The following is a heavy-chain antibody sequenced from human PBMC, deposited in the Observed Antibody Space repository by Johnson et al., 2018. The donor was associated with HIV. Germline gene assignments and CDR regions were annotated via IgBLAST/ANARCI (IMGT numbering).Heavy chain of an antibody. CDR3: ARDPEIVVVIEHDAFDI. J-gene: IGHJ3*02. Sequence: QMMLVESGGGVVQPGRSLRVSCAASGFTFSSYAMHWVRQAPGKGLEWVAVISYDGSNKYYADSVKGRFTISRDNSKNTLYLQMNSLRAEDTAVYYCARDPEIVVVIEHDAFDIWGQGTMVTVSS. D-gene: IGHD3-22*01. V-gene: IGHV3-30-3*01. CDR1: GFTFSSYA. CDR2: ISYDGSNK.